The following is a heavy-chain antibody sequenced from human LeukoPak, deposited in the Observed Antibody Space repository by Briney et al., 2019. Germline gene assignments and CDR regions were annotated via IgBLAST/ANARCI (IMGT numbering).Heavy chain of an antibody. CDR2: IHYSGNT. J-gene: IGHJ2*01. V-gene: IGHV4-59*01. CDR1: GGSISSSY. CDR3: ARDGQYGGYRGYWYFDL. D-gene: IGHD5-12*01. Sequence: SETLSLTYTVSGGSISSSYWSWIRQPPGKGLEWIGYIHYSGNTNYNPSLKSRVTISVDTSKNHFSLKLSSVTAADTAVYYCARDGQYGGYRGYWYFDLWGRGTLVTVSS.